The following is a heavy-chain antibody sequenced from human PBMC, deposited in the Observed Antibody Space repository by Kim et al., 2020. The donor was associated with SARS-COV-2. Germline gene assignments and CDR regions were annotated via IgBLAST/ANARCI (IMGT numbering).Heavy chain of an antibody. V-gene: IGHV3-64D*09. J-gene: IGHJ4*02. CDR2: ISSNGGST. D-gene: IGHD3-3*01. CDR3: VKGPPYYDFWSGYYTGDY. Sequence: GGSLRLSCSASGFTFSSYAMHWVRQAPGKGLEYVSAISSNGGSTYYADSVKGRFTISRDNSKNTLYLQMSSLRAEDTAVYYCVKGPPYYDFWSGYYTGDYWGQGTLVNVSS. CDR1: GFTFSSYA.